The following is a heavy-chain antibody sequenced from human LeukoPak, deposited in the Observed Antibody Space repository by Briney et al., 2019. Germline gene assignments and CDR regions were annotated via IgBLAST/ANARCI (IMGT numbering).Heavy chain of an antibody. V-gene: IGHV4-4*02. D-gene: IGHD4-23*01. Sequence: SGTLSLTCAVSGGSISSSNWWSWVRQPPGKGLEWIGEIYHSGSTNYNPSLKSRVTISVDTSKNQFSLKLSSVTAADTAVYYCARVADYGGNSRVDYWGQGTLVSVSS. CDR3: ARVADYGGNSRVDY. J-gene: IGHJ4*02. CDR2: IYHSGST. CDR1: GGSISSSNW.